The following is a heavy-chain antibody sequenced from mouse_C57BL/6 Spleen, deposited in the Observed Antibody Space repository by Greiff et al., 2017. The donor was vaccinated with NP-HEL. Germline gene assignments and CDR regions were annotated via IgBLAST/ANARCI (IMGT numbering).Heavy chain of an antibody. V-gene: IGHV1-55*01. CDR2: IYPVGGGT. D-gene: IGHD1-1*01. CDR1: GYTFPSYW. J-gene: IGHJ3*01. CDR3: ARGTTGFAY. Sequence: QVQLQQPGAGLVKPGASVKMSCKSSGYTFPSYWITWVKRRPGQGLEWIGDIYPVGGGTTYNEKLKSKATLTVDTSASTAYMQLSSLTSEDSAVYYCARGTTGFAYWGQGTLVTVSA.